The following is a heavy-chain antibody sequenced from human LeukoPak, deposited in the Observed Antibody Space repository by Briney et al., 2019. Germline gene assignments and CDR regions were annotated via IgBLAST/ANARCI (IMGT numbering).Heavy chain of an antibody. D-gene: IGHD3-3*01. CDR3: ASLPTSTIFDRGFDY. Sequence: ASVKVSCKASGYTFTGYYMHWVRQAPGQGLEWMGWINPNSGGTNYAQKFQGRVTMTRDTSISTAYMELSRLRSDDTAVYYCASLPTSTIFDRGFDYWGQGTLVTVSS. J-gene: IGHJ4*02. CDR1: GYTFTGYY. CDR2: INPNSGGT. V-gene: IGHV1-2*02.